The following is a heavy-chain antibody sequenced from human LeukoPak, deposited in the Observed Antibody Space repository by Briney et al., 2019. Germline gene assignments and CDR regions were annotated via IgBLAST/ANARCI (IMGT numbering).Heavy chain of an antibody. D-gene: IGHD3-10*01. CDR2: INRDGSST. Sequence: GGTLRLSCAASGIIFSNYWMHWVRQAPGKGLVWVSRINRDGSSTSYADSVKGRFTISRDNAKNSLYLQMNSLRAEDSAVYYCASGFFHYYGSGIRDYWGQGTLVTVSS. CDR3: ASGFFHYYGSGIRDY. V-gene: IGHV3-74*01. CDR1: GIIFSNYW. J-gene: IGHJ4*02.